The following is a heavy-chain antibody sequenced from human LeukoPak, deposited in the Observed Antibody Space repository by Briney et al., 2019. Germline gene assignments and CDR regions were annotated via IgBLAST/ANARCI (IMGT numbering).Heavy chain of an antibody. CDR2: IYYSGST. J-gene: IGHJ4*02. D-gene: IGHD6-13*01. CDR3: ASEGAGTFDY. V-gene: IGHV4-61*01. Sequence: SETLSLTCTVSGGSVSSGSYYWSWIRQPPGKGLEWIRYIYYSGSTNYNPSLKSRVTISVDTSKNQFSLKLSSVTAADTAVYYCASEGAGTFDYWGQGTLVTDSS. CDR1: GGSVSSGSYY.